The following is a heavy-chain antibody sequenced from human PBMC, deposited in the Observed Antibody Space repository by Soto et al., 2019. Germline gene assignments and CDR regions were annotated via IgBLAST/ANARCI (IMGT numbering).Heavy chain of an antibody. J-gene: IGHJ4*02. CDR2: ISSDGSNK. V-gene: IGHV3-30-3*01. CDR3: ARGLQPFFDWAPFDF. D-gene: IGHD3-9*01. Sequence: GGSLRLSCAASGFTFSNYPMHWVRQAPGKGLEWVAFISSDGSNKYYADAVKGRFTITRDKSKNTLFLQMNSLRAEDTAVYYCARGLQPFFDWAPFDFWGQETLVTVSS. CDR1: GFTFSNYP.